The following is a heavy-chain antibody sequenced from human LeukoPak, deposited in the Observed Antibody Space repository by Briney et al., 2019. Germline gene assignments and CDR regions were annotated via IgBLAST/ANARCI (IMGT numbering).Heavy chain of an antibody. J-gene: IGHJ4*02. CDR3: ARYPGKYSSGWYYFDY. D-gene: IGHD6-19*01. CDR2: ISSSSSYI. V-gene: IGHV3-21*01. Sequence: GGSLRLSCAASGFTFSSYSMNWVRQAPGKGLEWVSSISSSSSYIYYADSVKGRFTISRDNAKNSLYLQMNSLRAEDTAVYYCARYPGKYSSGWYYFDYWGQGTLVTVSS. CDR1: GFTFSSYS.